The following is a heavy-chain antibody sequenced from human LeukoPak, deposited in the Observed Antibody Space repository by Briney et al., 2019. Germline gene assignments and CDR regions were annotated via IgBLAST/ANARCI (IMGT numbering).Heavy chain of an antibody. D-gene: IGHD3-10*01. CDR1: GFTFDDYA. CDR3: AKENGAYDYRSGSYIDY. V-gene: IGHV3-43D*04. CDR2: INWDGGST. Sequence: PGGSLRLSCAASGFTFDDYAMDWVRQVPGKGLEWVSLINWDGGSTFYADSVKGRFTISRDNNKNSLYLAMDILRPEDTAFYYCAKENGAYDYRSGSYIDYWGRGTLVTVSS. J-gene: IGHJ4*02.